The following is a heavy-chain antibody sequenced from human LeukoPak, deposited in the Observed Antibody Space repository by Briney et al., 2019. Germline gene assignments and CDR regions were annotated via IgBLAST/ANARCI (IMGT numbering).Heavy chain of an antibody. V-gene: IGHV3-21*01. Sequence: GGSLRLSCAASGFTFSSYGMHWVRQAPGKGLEWVSSISSSSSYIYYADSVKGRFTISRDNAKNSLYLQMNSLRAEDTAVYYCAREDLRVFDYWGQGTLVTVSS. J-gene: IGHJ4*02. CDR3: AREDLRVFDY. D-gene: IGHD3-10*01. CDR2: ISSSSSYI. CDR1: GFTFSSYG.